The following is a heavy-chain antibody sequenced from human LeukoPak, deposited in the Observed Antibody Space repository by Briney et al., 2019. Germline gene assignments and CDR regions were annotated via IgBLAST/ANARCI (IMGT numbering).Heavy chain of an antibody. CDR3: ARARDYYYGMDV. Sequence: PGGSLRLSCAASGFIVSSNYMSWVRQAPGKGLEWVSVIYSGGSTYYADSVKGRFTISRDNSKNTLYLQMNSLRAEDTAVYYCARARDYYYGMDVWGQGTTVTVSS. V-gene: IGHV3-53*01. CDR2: IYSGGST. CDR1: GFIVSSNY. D-gene: IGHD6-6*01. J-gene: IGHJ6*02.